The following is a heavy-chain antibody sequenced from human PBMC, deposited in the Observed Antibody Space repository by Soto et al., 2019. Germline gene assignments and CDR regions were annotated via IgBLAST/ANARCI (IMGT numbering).Heavy chain of an antibody. CDR3: ARSSGRRHVFTFDYGLDV. J-gene: IGHJ6*02. Sequence: QVQLVESGGGLVEPGGSLRLSCAASGFSVGDNYMTWIRQAPGKGLEWLSYSSGNGGYTNYADSVKGRFTISRDNAKNSLFLQLDSLRAEDTAVYFCARSSGRRHVFTFDYGLDVWGQGTTVTVSS. CDR1: GFSVGDNY. D-gene: IGHD3-16*01. V-gene: IGHV3-11*06. CDR2: SSGNGGYT.